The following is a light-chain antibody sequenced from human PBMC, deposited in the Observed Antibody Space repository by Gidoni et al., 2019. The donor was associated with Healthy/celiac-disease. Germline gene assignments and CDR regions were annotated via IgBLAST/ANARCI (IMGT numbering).Light chain of an antibody. Sequence: SYALTPPPSVSVSPGQTASITCSGHKLGDKYAYWYQQKPGQSPVVVIYQDSKRPSGIPERFSGSNSGNTATLTISGTQAMDEADYYCQAWDSSTAYVFGGGTKLTVL. CDR2: QDS. CDR3: QAWDSSTAYV. V-gene: IGLV3-1*01. J-gene: IGLJ3*02. CDR1: KLGDKY.